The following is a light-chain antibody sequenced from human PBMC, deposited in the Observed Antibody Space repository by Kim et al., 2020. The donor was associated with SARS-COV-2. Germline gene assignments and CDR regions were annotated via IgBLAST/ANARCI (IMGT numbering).Light chain of an antibody. J-gene: IGLJ3*02. Sequence: SSELTQDPAVSVALGQTVRITCQGDSLRSYYASWYQQKPGQAPVLVIYGQNNRPSGIPDRFSGSRSGNTASLTITGAQAEDEADYYCNARDRSGNRVFGGGTKLTVL. V-gene: IGLV3-19*01. CDR2: GQN. CDR1: SLRSYY. CDR3: NARDRSGNRV.